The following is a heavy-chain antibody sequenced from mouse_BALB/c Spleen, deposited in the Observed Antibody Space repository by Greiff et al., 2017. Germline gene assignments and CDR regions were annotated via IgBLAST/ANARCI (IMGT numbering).Heavy chain of an antibody. J-gene: IGHJ4*01. CDR2: ISSGSSTI. Sequence: EVQLVESGGGLVQPGGSRKLSCAASGFTFSSFGMHWVRQAPEKGLEWVAYISSGSSTIYYADTVKGRFTISRDNPKNTLFLQMTSLRSEDTAMYYCARNGYDLYAMDDWGQGTSVTVSS. V-gene: IGHV5-17*02. D-gene: IGHD2-2*01. CDR3: ARNGYDLYAMDD. CDR1: GFTFSSFG.